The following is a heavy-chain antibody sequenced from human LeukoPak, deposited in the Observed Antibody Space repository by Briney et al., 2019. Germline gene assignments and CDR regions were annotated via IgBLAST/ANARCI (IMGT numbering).Heavy chain of an antibody. J-gene: IGHJ4*02. V-gene: IGHV3-64D*09. Sequence: GGSLRLSCSTSGFTFSSYSMHWVRQAPGKGLQYVSSISTDGGHTYYADSVKGRFTISRDNSKNTLYLQMSSLRAEDTAVYYCVKGGRYSGSSADYWGQGTLVSVSS. CDR1: GFTFSSYS. CDR3: VKGGRYSGSSADY. CDR2: ISTDGGHT. D-gene: IGHD6-6*01.